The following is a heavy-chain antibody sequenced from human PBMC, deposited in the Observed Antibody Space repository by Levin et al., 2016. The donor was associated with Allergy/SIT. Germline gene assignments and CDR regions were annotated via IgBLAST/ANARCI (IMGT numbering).Heavy chain of an antibody. V-gene: IGHV3-33*01. D-gene: IGHD6-6*01. CDR1: GFTFSSYG. CDR3: ARDKDSSSSRNWYFDL. J-gene: IGHJ2*01. CDR2: IWYDGSNK. Sequence: GESLKISCAASGFTFSSYGMHWVRQAPGKGLEWVAVIWYDGSNKYYADSVKGRFTISRDNSKNTLYLQMNSLRAEDTAVYYCARDKDSSSSRNWYFDLWGRGTLVTVSS.